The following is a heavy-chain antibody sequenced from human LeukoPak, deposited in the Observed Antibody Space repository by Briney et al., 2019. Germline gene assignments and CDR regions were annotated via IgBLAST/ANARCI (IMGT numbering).Heavy chain of an antibody. J-gene: IGHJ6*02. D-gene: IGHD3-22*01. V-gene: IGHV1-18*01. CDR1: GYTFTTYG. CDR3: ARDMGGYYYYYYYGMDV. Sequence: GASVKVSCKASGYTFTTYGINWVRQAPGQGLEWMGWISVYNGNTNYAENLQDRVTMTTDTSTSTAYIELRSLRSDDTAVYYCARDMGGYYYYYYYGMDVWGQGTTVTVSS. CDR2: ISVYNGNT.